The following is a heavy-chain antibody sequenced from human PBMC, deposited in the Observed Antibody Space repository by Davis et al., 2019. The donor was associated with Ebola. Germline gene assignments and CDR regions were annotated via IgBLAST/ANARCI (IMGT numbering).Heavy chain of an antibody. CDR1: GFPFGDYA. Sequence: SLKISCAASGFPFGDYAMHWVRQVPGKGLEWVSGINWNSGRRAYADSVEGRCTISRDNAKSSLYLQMNSLRPEDSALYYCVRGDYDTLTGSLFDYWGQGTLVTVSS. CDR2: INWNSGRR. D-gene: IGHD3-9*01. J-gene: IGHJ4*02. V-gene: IGHV3-9*01. CDR3: VRGDYDTLTGSLFDY.